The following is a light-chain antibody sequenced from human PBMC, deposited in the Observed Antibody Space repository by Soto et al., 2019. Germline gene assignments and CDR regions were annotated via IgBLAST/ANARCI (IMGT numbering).Light chain of an antibody. V-gene: IGKV1-39*01. CDR3: QQTYITPPLT. CDR1: QSISLY. J-gene: IGKJ4*01. CDR2: AAS. Sequence: DIQMTQSPSSLSASVGDRVTITCRASQSISLYLNWYQQKPGKAPKLLIYAASTLQSGVPSRFSGSGSVTDFTLTISSLQPEDFATYYCQQTYITPPLTFGGGTKVVIK.